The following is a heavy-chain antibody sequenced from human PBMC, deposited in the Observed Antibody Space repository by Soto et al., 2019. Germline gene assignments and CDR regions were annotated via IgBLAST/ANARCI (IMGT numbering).Heavy chain of an antibody. J-gene: IGHJ3*02. V-gene: IGHV3-48*02. Sequence: GGSLRLSGAASGFTFRSYSMNWVRQAPGKGLEWISYISSSSSTIYYGDSVKGRFTISRDNARNSLYLQMNSLRDEDTAVYYCARLMIVTGSEAFDIWGQGTMVTVSS. CDR2: ISSSSSTI. CDR3: ARLMIVTGSEAFDI. D-gene: IGHD3-22*01. CDR1: GFTFRSYS.